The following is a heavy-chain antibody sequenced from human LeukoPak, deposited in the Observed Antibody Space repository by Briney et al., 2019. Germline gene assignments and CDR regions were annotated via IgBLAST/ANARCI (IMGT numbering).Heavy chain of an antibody. D-gene: IGHD2-15*01. CDR2: ISSDGSSR. J-gene: IGHJ3*02. CDR3: AKGGRVVVSMGDAFDI. Sequence: GRSLRLSCAASEFTFSSYGMHWVRQAPGKGLEWVAVISSDGSSRYYEDSVKCRFPISRDNSKKTLYLQMNSLRTEDTAVYYCAKGGRVVVSMGDAFDIWGQGTTVTVSS. CDR1: EFTFSSYG. V-gene: IGHV3-30*18.